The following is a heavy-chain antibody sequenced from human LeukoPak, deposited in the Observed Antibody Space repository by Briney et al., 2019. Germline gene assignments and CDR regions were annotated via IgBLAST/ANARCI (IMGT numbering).Heavy chain of an antibody. CDR3: AGGHSSSLVFDY. J-gene: IGHJ4*02. V-gene: IGHV3-30*04. CDR1: GFTFSSYA. D-gene: IGHD6-13*01. CDR2: ISYDGSNK. Sequence: GRSLRLSCGASGFTFSSYARHWVRQAPGKGLEWVAVISYDGSNKYYADSVKGRFTISRDNSKNTLYLQMNSLRAEDTAVYYCAGGHSSSLVFDYWGQGTLVTVSS.